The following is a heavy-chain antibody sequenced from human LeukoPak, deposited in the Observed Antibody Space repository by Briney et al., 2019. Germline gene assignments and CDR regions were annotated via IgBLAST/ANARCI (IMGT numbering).Heavy chain of an antibody. Sequence: GRSLRLSCAASGFTFSSYGMHWVRQAPGKGLEWVAVIWYDGSNKYYADSVKVRFTISRDNSKNTLYLQMNSLRAEDTAVYYCARAGIAVAGTPHAFDIWGQGTMVTVSS. CDR3: ARAGIAVAGTPHAFDI. CDR2: IWYDGSNK. V-gene: IGHV3-33*01. D-gene: IGHD6-19*01. J-gene: IGHJ3*02. CDR1: GFTFSSYG.